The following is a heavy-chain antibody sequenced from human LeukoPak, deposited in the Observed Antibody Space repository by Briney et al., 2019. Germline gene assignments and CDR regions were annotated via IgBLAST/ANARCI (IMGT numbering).Heavy chain of an antibody. CDR1: GYSFTSYW. Sequence: KSGESQKISCKGSGYSFTSYWIGWVRQMPGKGLEWMGIIYPGDSDTRYSPSFQGQVTISADKSISTAYLQWSSLKASDTAMYYCARTPQVPAAAHFDYWGRGTLVTVSS. D-gene: IGHD2-2*01. V-gene: IGHV5-51*01. CDR3: ARTPQVPAAAHFDY. J-gene: IGHJ4*02. CDR2: IYPGDSDT.